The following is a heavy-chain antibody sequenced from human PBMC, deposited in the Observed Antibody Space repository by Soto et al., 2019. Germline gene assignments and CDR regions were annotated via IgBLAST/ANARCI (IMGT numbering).Heavy chain of an antibody. CDR3: ARSPFWSGYYGWYFDR. Sequence: ERLSPTCTMPAYSIGSGNAGCGRRQPPGKGLEWIGYIYYSGSTYYNPSLKSRVTMSVDTSKDQFSLKLSSVTAVDTAVYYCARSPFWSGYYGWYFDRWGRGTLVTVSS. V-gene: IGHV4-28*01. D-gene: IGHD3-3*01. J-gene: IGHJ2*01. CDR2: IYYSGST. CDR1: AYSIGSGNA.